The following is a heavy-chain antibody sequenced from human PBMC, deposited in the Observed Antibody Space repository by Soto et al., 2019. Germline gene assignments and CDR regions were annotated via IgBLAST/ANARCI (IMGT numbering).Heavy chain of an antibody. D-gene: IGHD1-7*01. CDR1: GDSVSSNSAA. CDR2: TYYRTRWYY. V-gene: IGHV6-1*01. J-gene: IGHJ6*03. CDR3: AGTTSHYWYYMDV. Sequence: QVQLQESGPGLVKPSQTLSLTCVISGDSVSSNSAAWNWIRQSPSRGLEWLGRTYYRTRWYYDYAVSVRSRITVNPYTSKNQFSLQLTSVTPEDTAVYYCAGTTSHYWYYMDVWGKGTTVTVSS.